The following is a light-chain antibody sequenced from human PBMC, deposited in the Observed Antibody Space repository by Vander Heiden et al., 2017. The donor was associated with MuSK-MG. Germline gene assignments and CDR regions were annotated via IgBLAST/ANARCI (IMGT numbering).Light chain of an antibody. Sequence: VMTPSPATLSVSPGESATLSCRASESVGTSLAWYQRKPGQPPRLLIYRASTRAPGIPARFSGSGSRTDFTLTISSLQSEDAAVYFCQQHNKWPLTFGQGTKVEIK. CDR2: RAS. CDR1: ESVGTS. CDR3: QQHNKWPLT. V-gene: IGKV3-15*01. J-gene: IGKJ1*01.